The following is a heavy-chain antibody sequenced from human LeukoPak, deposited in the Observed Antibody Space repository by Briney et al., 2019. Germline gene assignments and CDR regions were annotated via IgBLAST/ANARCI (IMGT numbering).Heavy chain of an antibody. CDR2: IYSGGST. CDR1: GFTVSSNY. J-gene: IGHJ6*02. V-gene: IGHV3-53*01. Sequence: PGGSLRLSCAASGFTVSSNYMSWVRQAPGKGLEWVSVIYSGGSTYYADSVKGRFTISRDNSKNTLYLQMNSLRAEDTAVYYCAEEFCGGNCKGFYSYGMAVWGQGTTVTVSS. CDR3: AEEFCGGNCKGFYSYGMAV. D-gene: IGHD2-21*02.